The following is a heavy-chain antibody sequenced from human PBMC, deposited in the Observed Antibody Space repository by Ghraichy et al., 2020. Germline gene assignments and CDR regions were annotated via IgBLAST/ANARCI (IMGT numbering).Heavy chain of an antibody. D-gene: IGHD2-21*02. CDR2: ISAYNGNT. CDR3: ARDSPAYCGGDCYRPYYYYGMDV. CDR1: GYTFTSYG. J-gene: IGHJ6*02. V-gene: IGHV1-18*01. Sequence: ASVKVSCKASGYTFTSYGISWVRQAPGQGLEWMGWISAYNGNTNYAQKLQGRVTMTTDTSTSTAYMELRSLRSDDTAVYYCARDSPAYCGGDCYRPYYYYGMDVWGQGTTVTVSS.